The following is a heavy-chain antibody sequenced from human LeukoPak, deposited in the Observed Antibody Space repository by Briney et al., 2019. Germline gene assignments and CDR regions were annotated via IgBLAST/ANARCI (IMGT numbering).Heavy chain of an antibody. J-gene: IGHJ4*02. CDR2: IHPADSDT. V-gene: IGHV5-51*01. D-gene: IGHD1-26*01. CDR3: ARKASGRYYLDS. CDR1: GYSFTDYW. Sequence: GESLKISCEGSGYSFTDYWIGWVRQMPGKGLEWMGIIHPADSDTRYSPSFQGQVTISADESIRTAYLQWSSLKASDTAMYYCARKASGRYYLDSWGRGTLVTVSS.